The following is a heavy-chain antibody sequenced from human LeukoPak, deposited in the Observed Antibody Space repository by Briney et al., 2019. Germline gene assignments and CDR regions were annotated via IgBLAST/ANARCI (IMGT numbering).Heavy chain of an antibody. CDR3: ARDFIRGSSFAYRLLES. Sequence: GASVTVSCTTSGYTFIDYYVHWVRQAPGQGLEWLGWINPNSGGTSNAQMLQGRVTLTRDTSINTAYMELRRLTSDDTAVYYCARDFIRGSSFAYRLLESWGQGTLVIVSS. CDR1: GYTFIDYY. D-gene: IGHD5-18*01. J-gene: IGHJ4*02. V-gene: IGHV1-2*02. CDR2: INPNSGGT.